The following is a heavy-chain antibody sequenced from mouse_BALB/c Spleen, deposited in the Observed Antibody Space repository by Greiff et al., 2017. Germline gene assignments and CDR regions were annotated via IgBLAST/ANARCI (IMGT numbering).Heavy chain of an antibody. CDR3: ARHDYYGSSYFDV. V-gene: IGHV5-6*01. CDR1: GFTFSSYG. CDR2: ISSGGSYT. Sequence: EVHLVESGGDLVKPGGSLKLSCAASGFTFSSYGMSWVRQTPDKRLEWVATISSGGSYTYYPDSVKGRFTISRDNAKNTLYLQMSSLKSEDTAMYYCARHDYYGSSYFDVWGAGTTVTVSS. D-gene: IGHD1-1*01. J-gene: IGHJ1*01.